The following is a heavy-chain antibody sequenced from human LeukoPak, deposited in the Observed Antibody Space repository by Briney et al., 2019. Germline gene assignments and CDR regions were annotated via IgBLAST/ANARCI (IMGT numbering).Heavy chain of an antibody. Sequence: PSETLSLTCTVSSTVSGYSISSGYYWGWIRQTPGKGLEWSGSFFHSGNSYYNPTLKSRVTISLDTSKNHFSLKVTSVTAAETAVYYCARDGRWLKTSSYWGQGTLVTVSS. CDR2: FFHSGNS. CDR3: ARDGRWLKTSSY. CDR1: GYSISSGYY. V-gene: IGHV4-38-2*02. D-gene: IGHD5-24*01. J-gene: IGHJ4*02.